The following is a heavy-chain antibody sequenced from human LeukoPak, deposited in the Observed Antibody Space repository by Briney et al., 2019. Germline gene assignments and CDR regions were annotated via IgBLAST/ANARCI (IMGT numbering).Heavy chain of an antibody. D-gene: IGHD4-17*01. J-gene: IGHJ4*02. CDR3: ARETSVTTLDY. CDR1: EVTFRNNW. Sequence: GGSLRLSCEVSEVTFRNNWMSWVRQAPGKGLEWVAVIWYDGSNKYYADSVKGRFTISRDNSKNTLYLQMNSLRAEDTAVYYCARETSVTTLDYWGQGTLVTVSS. V-gene: IGHV3-33*08. CDR2: IWYDGSNK.